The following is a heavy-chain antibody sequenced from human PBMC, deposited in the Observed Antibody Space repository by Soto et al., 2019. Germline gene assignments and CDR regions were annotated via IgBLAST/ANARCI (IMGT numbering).Heavy chain of an antibody. V-gene: IGHV5-51*01. J-gene: IGHJ4*02. Sequence: GESLKISCKASGYSFTSYWIGWVRQMPGKGLEWMGIIYPSDSDTRYSPSFQGQVTISADKSINTAYLQWTSLKASDTAMYYCARDSFYDSSYYYGKLDYWGQGTRVTVSS. CDR3: ARDSFYDSSYYYGKLDY. CDR1: GYSFTSYW. D-gene: IGHD3-22*01. CDR2: IYPSDSDT.